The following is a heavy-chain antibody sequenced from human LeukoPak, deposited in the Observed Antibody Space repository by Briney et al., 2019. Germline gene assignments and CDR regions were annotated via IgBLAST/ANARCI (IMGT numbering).Heavy chain of an antibody. V-gene: IGHV3-30*18. D-gene: IGHD2-2*01. Sequence: GGSLRLSCAASGFTFSSYWMSWVRQAPGKGLEWVAVISYDGSNKYYADSVKGRFTISRDNSKNTLYLQMNSLRAEDTAVYYCAKRGGYCSSTSCYRWFDPWGQGTLVTVSS. CDR1: GFTFSSYW. CDR2: ISYDGSNK. CDR3: AKRGGYCSSTSCYRWFDP. J-gene: IGHJ5*02.